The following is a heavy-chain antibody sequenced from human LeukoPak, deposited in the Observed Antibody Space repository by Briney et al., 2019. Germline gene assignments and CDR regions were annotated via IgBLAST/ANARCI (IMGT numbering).Heavy chain of an antibody. V-gene: IGHV3-11*04. CDR3: ARVSSGYDYATMGYYYYMDV. CDR2: ISSSGSTI. J-gene: IGHJ6*03. D-gene: IGHD5-12*01. CDR1: GFTFSDYY. Sequence: GGSLRLSCAASGFTFSDYYMSWIRQAPGKGLEWVSYISSSGSTIYYADPVKGRFTISRDNAKNSLYLQMNSLRAEDTAVYYCARVSSGYDYATMGYYYYMDVWGKGTTVTVSS.